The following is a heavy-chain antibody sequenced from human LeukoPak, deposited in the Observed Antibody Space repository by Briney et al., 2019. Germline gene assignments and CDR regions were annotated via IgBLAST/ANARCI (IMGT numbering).Heavy chain of an antibody. Sequence: ASVKVSCKASGYTFTSYGISWVRQAPGQGLEWMGWISAYNGNTNYAQKLQGRVTMTTDTSTSTAYMELRSLRSDDTAVYYCARVGVLTGPYCYYYGMDVWGQGTTVTVSS. D-gene: IGHD3-9*01. CDR1: GYTFTSYG. V-gene: IGHV1-18*01. CDR3: ARVGVLTGPYCYYYGMDV. CDR2: ISAYNGNT. J-gene: IGHJ6*02.